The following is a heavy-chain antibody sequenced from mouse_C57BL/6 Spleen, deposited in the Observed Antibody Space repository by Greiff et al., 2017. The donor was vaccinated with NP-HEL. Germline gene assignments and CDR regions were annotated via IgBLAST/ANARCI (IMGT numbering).Heavy chain of an antibody. CDR1: GYTFTDYY. Sequence: EVQLVESGPELVKPGASVKISCKASGYTFTDYYMNWVKQSHGKSLEWIGDINPNNGGTSYNQKFKGKATLTVDKSSSTAYMELRSLTSEDSAVYYCARSGGVFDYWGQGTTLTVSS. V-gene: IGHV1-26*01. J-gene: IGHJ2*01. CDR2: INPNNGGT. CDR3: ARSGGVFDY.